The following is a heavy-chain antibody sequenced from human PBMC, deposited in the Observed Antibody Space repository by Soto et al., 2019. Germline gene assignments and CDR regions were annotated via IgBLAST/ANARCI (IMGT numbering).Heavy chain of an antibody. CDR2: ISAYNGNT. CDR1: GYTFTIYG. J-gene: IGHJ3*02. CDR3: ARVRIAVAGTVVAFDI. Sequence: ASVKVSCTASGYTFTIYGISWVRQAPGQGLEWMGWISAYNGNTNYAQKLQGRVTMTTDTSTSTAYMELRSLRSDDTAVYYCARVRIAVAGTVVAFDIWGQGTMVTVSS. V-gene: IGHV1-18*01. D-gene: IGHD6-19*01.